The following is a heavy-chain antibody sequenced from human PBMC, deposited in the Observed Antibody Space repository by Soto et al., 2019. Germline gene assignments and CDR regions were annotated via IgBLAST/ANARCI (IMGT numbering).Heavy chain of an antibody. V-gene: IGHV1-18*01. Sequence: GASVKVSCKASGYTFTSYGISWVRQAPGQGLEWMGWISAYNGNTNYAQKLQGRVTMTTDTSTSTAYMELRSLRSDDTAVYYCARDQIVVVPAARYYYYGMDVWGQGTTVTVSS. CDR1: GYTFTSYG. CDR3: ARDQIVVVPAARYYYYGMDV. CDR2: ISAYNGNT. D-gene: IGHD2-2*01. J-gene: IGHJ6*02.